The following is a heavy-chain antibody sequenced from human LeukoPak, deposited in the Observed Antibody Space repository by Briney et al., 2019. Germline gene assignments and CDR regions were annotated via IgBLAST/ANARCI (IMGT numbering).Heavy chain of an antibody. V-gene: IGHV1-18*01. CDR2: INAYNGNT. CDR1: GYTFTTYG. J-gene: IGHJ4*02. Sequence: GAPVKVSCKTSGYTFTTYGISWVRQAPGQGLEWMGWINAYNGNTIYAQKLQGRVTMTTDTSASTAYMELRSLRSDDTAVYYCARASDLDSFDYWGQGTLVTVSS. CDR3: ARASDLDSFDY.